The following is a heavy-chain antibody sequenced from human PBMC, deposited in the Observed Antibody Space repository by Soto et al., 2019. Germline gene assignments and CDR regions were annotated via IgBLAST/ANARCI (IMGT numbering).Heavy chain of an antibody. D-gene: IGHD3-10*01. CDR1: GYNFLNYG. CDR3: ARDHGGATMALLY. J-gene: IGHJ4*02. Sequence: ASVKVSCKTSGYNFLNYGMSWVRQAPGQRPEWMGWISVYHGNTIYAQNFQGRVTMTTDTSTSTAYMELTSLRSDDTGVYYCARDHGGATMALLYWGQGTLVTVSS. V-gene: IGHV1-18*04. CDR2: ISVYHGNT.